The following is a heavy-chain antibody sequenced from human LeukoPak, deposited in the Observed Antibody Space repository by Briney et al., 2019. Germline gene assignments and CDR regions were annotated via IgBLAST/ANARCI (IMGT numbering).Heavy chain of an antibody. Sequence: PGGSLRLSCAASGFTFSSYGMHWVRQAPGKGLEWVAFIRYDGSNKYYADSVKGRFTISRDNSKNTLYLQMNSLRAEDTAVYYCAKDPIRYCSSTSCYPRDWGQGTLVTVSS. D-gene: IGHD2-2*01. CDR3: AKDPIRYCSSTSCYPRD. CDR2: IRYDGSNK. J-gene: IGHJ4*02. V-gene: IGHV3-30*02. CDR1: GFTFSSYG.